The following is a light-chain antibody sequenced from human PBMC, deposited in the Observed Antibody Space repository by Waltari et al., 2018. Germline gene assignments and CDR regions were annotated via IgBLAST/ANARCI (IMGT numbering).Light chain of an antibody. CDR3: QQYNTYSWA. V-gene: IGKV1-5*03. Sequence: DIQMIQSPSTLSAYVGDTVTITCRARRALNSWLAWYQQKPGRAPRLLMYKASTLESGVPSRFSGVGARTDYTLTISNLQPEDSAIYYCQQYNTYSWAFDQGTKVEIK. CDR2: KAS. CDR1: RALNSW. J-gene: IGKJ1*01.